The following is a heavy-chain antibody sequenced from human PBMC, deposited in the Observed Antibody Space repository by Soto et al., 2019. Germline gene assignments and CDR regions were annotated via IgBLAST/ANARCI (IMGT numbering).Heavy chain of an antibody. J-gene: IGHJ4*02. Sequence: SETLSLTXTVSGDSISGFYWSWIRQPPGKGLEWIGYIYYSGSTNYNPSLKSRVTISVDTPKNQVSLKLSSVTAADTAVYYCARGLGLRGNSGQIDYWGQGTLVTVSS. CDR2: IYYSGST. D-gene: IGHD5-12*01. V-gene: IGHV4-59*01. CDR1: GDSISGFY. CDR3: ARGLGLRGNSGQIDY.